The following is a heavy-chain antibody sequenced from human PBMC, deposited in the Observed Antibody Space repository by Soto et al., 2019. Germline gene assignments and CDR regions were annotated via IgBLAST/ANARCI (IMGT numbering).Heavy chain of an antibody. Sequence: GGSLRLSCVVSGFTFSIYGMNWVRQAPGKGLEWVSFISSTSSSIWYADSMKGRFTVSRDNARNSLYLQINSLRAEDTAVYFCARAPIDYWGRGTLVTVSS. CDR2: ISSTSSSI. J-gene: IGHJ4*02. V-gene: IGHV3-21*06. CDR1: GFTFSIYG. CDR3: ARAPIDY.